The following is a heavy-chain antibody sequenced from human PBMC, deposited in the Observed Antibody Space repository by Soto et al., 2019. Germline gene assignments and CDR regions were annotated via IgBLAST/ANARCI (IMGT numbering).Heavy chain of an antibody. Sequence: QVQLVQSGAEVKKPGASVKVSCKASGYTFTTYGMSWVRQAPGQGLDWMGWISTYNGNTKYAERLQCRVTMTTDTTTSTAYMELRSLRSDDTAVYYCARGPTDYYDNSGDYFLDYWGQGTLVTVSS. V-gene: IGHV1-18*01. CDR2: ISTYNGNT. J-gene: IGHJ4*02. D-gene: IGHD3-22*01. CDR1: GYTFTTYG. CDR3: ARGPTDYYDNSGDYFLDY.